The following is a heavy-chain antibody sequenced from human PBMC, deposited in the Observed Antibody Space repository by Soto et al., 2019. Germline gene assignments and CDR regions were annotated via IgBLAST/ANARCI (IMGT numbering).Heavy chain of an antibody. CDR2: INPSGGST. V-gene: IGHV1-46*03. J-gene: IGHJ3*01. CDR1: GYTFTSYY. CDR3: ARVKGLHDAFDF. Sequence: QVQLVQSGAEVKKPGASVKVSCKASGYTFTSYYMHWVRQAPGQGLEWMGIINPSGGSTSYAQKLQGRVTMTRETSTSTVFMELSSLISEDTAVYYCARVKGLHDAFDFWGQGTMVTVSS.